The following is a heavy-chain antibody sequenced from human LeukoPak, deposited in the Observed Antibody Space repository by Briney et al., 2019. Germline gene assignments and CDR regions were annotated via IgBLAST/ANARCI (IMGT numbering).Heavy chain of an antibody. V-gene: IGHV3-23*01. J-gene: IGHJ3*01. D-gene: IGHD1-1*01. Sequence: GGSLRLSCAASGFTFSSYAMSWVRQAPGRGVEWVSAISGSGGSTYYADSVKGRFTISRDNSATTFYLQMNNLRAEDTARYCCASRTWVGGGQYAFDVWGQGTMVTVSS. CDR3: ASRTWVGGGQYAFDV. CDR2: ISGSGGST. CDR1: GFTFSSYA.